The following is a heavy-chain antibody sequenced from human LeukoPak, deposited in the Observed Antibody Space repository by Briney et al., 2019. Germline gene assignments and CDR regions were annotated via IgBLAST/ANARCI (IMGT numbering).Heavy chain of an antibody. J-gene: IGHJ4*02. CDR3: ARGRPGYSYGFDY. CDR1: GGSISSSSYH. CDR2: IYYSGST. V-gene: IGHV4-39*07. D-gene: IGHD5-18*01. Sequence: PSETLSLTCTVSGGSISSSSYHWGWIRQPPGKGLEWIGSIYYSGSTYYNPSLKSRVTISVDTSKNQFSPKLSSVTAADTAVYYCARGRPGYSYGFDYWGQGTLITVSS.